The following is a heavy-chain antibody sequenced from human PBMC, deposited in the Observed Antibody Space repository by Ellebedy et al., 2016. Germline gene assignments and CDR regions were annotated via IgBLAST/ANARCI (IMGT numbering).Heavy chain of an antibody. Sequence: SETLSLTCTVSGGSISSYYWSWIRQPPGKGLEWIGYIYYSGSTNYNPSLKSRVTISVDTSKNQFSLKLSSVTAADTAVYYCARHSYDFWSGYSYYGMDVWGQGTTVTVSS. CDR3: ARHSYDFWSGYSYYGMDV. V-gene: IGHV4-59*08. CDR2: IYYSGST. J-gene: IGHJ6*02. D-gene: IGHD3-3*01. CDR1: GGSISSYY.